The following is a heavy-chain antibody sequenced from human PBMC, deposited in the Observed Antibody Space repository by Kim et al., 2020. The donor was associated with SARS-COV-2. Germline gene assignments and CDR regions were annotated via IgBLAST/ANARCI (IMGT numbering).Heavy chain of an antibody. V-gene: IGHV4-39*01. CDR1: GGSISSSSYY. CDR2: IYSSGST. Sequence: SETLSLTCTVSGGSISSSSYYWGWIRQPPGKGLEWIGSIYSSGSTHYNPSLKSRVTISVDTSKNQFSLKLSSVTAADTAVSSCARQEGGLSSGWFVRMYGMDVWGQGTTVTVSS. CDR3: ARQEGGLSSGWFVRMYGMDV. D-gene: IGHD6-19*01. J-gene: IGHJ6*02.